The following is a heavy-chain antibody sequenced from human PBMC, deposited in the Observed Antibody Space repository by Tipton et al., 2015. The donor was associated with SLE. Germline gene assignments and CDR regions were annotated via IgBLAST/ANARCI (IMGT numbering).Heavy chain of an antibody. CDR3: VRGGGRLGG. J-gene: IGHJ4*02. Sequence: TLSPTCIVSGDSISSSSSYWSWVRQFPGGGLEGIGYIFSSGSTNYNPSLKNRGTMSVDTSKSQFSLRLTSVTAADTAFYYCVRGGGRLGGWGQGILVTVSS. CDR2: IFSSGST. D-gene: IGHD4-23*01. CDR1: GDSISSSSSY. V-gene: IGHV4-61*01.